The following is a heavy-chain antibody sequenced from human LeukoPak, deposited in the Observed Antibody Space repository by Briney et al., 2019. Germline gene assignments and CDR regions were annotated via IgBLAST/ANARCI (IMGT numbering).Heavy chain of an antibody. J-gene: IGHJ4*02. CDR1: GFTFSSYA. V-gene: IGHV3-23*01. Sequence: GGSLRLSCAASGFTFSSYAMSWVRQAPGKGLEWVSAISGSGGSTYYADSVKGRFTISRDNSENTLYLQMNSLRAEDTAVYYCARGGSSGDGYEVDSFDYWGQGTLVTVSS. CDR3: ARGGSSGDGYEVDSFDY. CDR2: ISGSGGST. D-gene: IGHD5-12*01.